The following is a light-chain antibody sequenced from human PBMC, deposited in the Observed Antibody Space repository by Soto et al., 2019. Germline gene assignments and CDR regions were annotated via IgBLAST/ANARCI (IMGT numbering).Light chain of an antibody. V-gene: IGLV4-69*01. CDR2: LNSDGSH. CDR1: SGHSSYA. Sequence: QPVPTQSPSASASLGASVKLTCTLSSGHSSYAIAWHQQQPEKGPRYLMKLNSDGSHSKGDGIPDRFSGSSSGAERYLTISSLQSEDEADYYCQTWGTGMVFGGGTKVTVL. J-gene: IGLJ3*02. CDR3: QTWGTGMV.